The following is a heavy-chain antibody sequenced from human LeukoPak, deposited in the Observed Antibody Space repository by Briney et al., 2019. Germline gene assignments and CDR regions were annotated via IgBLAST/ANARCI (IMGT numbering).Heavy chain of an antibody. CDR1: GFTFSSYA. CDR2: ISGSGGST. Sequence: PGGSLRLSCAASGFTFSSYAMSWVRQAPGKGLEWVSAISGSGGSTYYADSVKGRFTISRDNSKNTLYLQMNSPRAEDAAVYYCAKDRYYYDSSGYIPPFDYWGQGTLVTVSS. V-gene: IGHV3-23*01. D-gene: IGHD3-22*01. J-gene: IGHJ4*02. CDR3: AKDRYYYDSSGYIPPFDY.